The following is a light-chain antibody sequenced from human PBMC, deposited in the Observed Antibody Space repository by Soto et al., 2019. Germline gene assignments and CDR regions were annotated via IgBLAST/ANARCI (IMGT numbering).Light chain of an antibody. Sequence: EIVMTQSPATLSVSPGERATLSCRASQSVSSNLAWYQQKPGQAPRLLIYGASTRATGIPARFSGSGSGTEFTLTISSLQSEDFAVYYCQQYNNWPRWTFGPGIKVEIK. CDR2: GAS. J-gene: IGKJ1*01. V-gene: IGKV3-15*01. CDR1: QSVSSN. CDR3: QQYNNWPRWT.